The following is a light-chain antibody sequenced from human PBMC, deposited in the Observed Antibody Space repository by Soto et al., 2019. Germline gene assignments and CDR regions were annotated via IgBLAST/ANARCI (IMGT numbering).Light chain of an antibody. CDR2: DAS. Sequence: DIPMTQSPSSLSASVGDRVTITCQASQDISNYLNWYQQKPGKAPKLLIYDASNLETGVPSRFSGSGSGTDFTFTISSLQPEDSATYYCQQYDNLPITFGPGTKVDIK. CDR3: QQYDNLPIT. J-gene: IGKJ3*01. V-gene: IGKV1-33*01. CDR1: QDISNY.